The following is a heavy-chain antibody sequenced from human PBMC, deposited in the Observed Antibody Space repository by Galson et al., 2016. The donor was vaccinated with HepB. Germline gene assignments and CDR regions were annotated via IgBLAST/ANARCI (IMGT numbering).Heavy chain of an antibody. CDR2: ISGSASIT. Sequence: SLRLSCAASGFPFSDNYVSWIRQAPGKGPELVAYISGSASITNYADSVKGRLNISRDNAKRSLYLQMNSLRVEDTAVYYCARWKIALDYWGLGILVSVSS. V-gene: IGHV3-11*06. CDR3: ARWKIALDY. CDR1: GFPFSDNY. J-gene: IGHJ4*02. D-gene: IGHD1-1*01.